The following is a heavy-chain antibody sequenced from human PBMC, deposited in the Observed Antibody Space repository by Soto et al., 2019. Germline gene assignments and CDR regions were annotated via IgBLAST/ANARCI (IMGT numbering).Heavy chain of an antibody. CDR1: GFTFSSYS. D-gene: IGHD6-6*01. V-gene: IGHV3-48*02. CDR2: ISSSSSTI. CDR3: ARDNRGYSSSSSFDY. Sequence: GGSLRLSCAASGFTFSSYSMNWVRQAPGKGLEWVSYISSSSSTIYYADSVKGRFPISRDNAKNSLYLQMNSLRDEDTAVYYCARDNRGYSSSSSFDYWGQGTLVTVSS. J-gene: IGHJ4*02.